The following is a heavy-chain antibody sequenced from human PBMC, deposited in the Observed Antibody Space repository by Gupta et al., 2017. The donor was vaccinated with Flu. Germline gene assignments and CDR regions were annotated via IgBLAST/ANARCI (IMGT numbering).Heavy chain of an antibody. CDR1: GFTVSSNY. V-gene: IGHV3-53*04. Sequence: EVQLVESGGGLVQPGGSLRLSCAASGFTVSSNYMSWVRQAPGKGLEWVSVIYSGGSTYYADSVKGRFTISRHNSKNTLYLQMNSLRAEDTAVYYCAGIEYSSSSLWFDYWGQGTLVTVSS. D-gene: IGHD6-6*01. CDR3: AGIEYSSSSLWFDY. CDR2: IYSGGST. J-gene: IGHJ4*02.